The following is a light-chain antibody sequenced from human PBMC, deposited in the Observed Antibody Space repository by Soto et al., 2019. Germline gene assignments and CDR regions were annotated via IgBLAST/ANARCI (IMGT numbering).Light chain of an antibody. J-gene: IGLJ2*01. Sequence: QSVLPQPPSASGTPGQRVTISCFGSSSNIGNNYVYWYQHLPGTAPKLIIYGNNMRPSGVPDRLSGSKSGTSASLAISGLRSEDEADYYCATWDDSLSGVVFGGGTKLTVL. CDR1: SSNIGNNY. CDR3: ATWDDSLSGVV. CDR2: GNN. V-gene: IGLV1-47*02.